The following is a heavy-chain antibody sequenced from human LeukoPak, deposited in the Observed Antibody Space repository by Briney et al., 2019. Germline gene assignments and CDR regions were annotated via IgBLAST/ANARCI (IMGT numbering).Heavy chain of an antibody. V-gene: IGHV3-30*18. CDR3: AKDRGWNGAFDH. CDR2: ISYDGTNK. Sequence: GGSRRLSCAASGFSFSSYGMHWVRQAPGKGLEWVAVISYDGTNKDYADSVKGRFTISRDNSKNTLFLQMNSLRTEDTAVYYCAKDRGWNGAFDHWGQGTLVTVSS. CDR1: GFSFSSYG. J-gene: IGHJ4*02. D-gene: IGHD1-1*01.